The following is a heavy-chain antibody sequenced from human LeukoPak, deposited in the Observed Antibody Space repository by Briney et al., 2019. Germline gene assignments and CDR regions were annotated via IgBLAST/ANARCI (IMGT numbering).Heavy chain of an antibody. CDR3: ARDLGATRLDY. CDR1: GFTVSSNY. J-gene: IGHJ4*02. Sequence: GGSLRLSCAASGFTVSSNYMSWVRQAPGKGLEWVSTIYSGGSTYYADSVKGRVTISRDNSKNTLYLQMNSLRAEDTTVYYCARDLGATRLDYWGQGTLVTVSS. V-gene: IGHV3-53*01. CDR2: IYSGGST. D-gene: IGHD1-26*01.